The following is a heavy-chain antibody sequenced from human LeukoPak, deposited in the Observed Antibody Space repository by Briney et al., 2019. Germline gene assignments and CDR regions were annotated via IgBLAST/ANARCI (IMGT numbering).Heavy chain of an antibody. CDR3: ARDFSGYFDL. Sequence: SETLPLTCTVSGGSISSYYWSWIRQPPGKGLEWIGYIYYSGSTNYNPSLKSRVTISVDTSKNQFSLKLSSVTAADTAVYYCARDFSGYFDLWGRGTLVTVSS. V-gene: IGHV4-59*01. J-gene: IGHJ2*01. CDR1: GGSISSYY. D-gene: IGHD3-10*01. CDR2: IYYSGST.